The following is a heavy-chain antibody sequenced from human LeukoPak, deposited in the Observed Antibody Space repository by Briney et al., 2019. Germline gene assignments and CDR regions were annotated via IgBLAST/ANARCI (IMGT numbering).Heavy chain of an antibody. Sequence: ASVKVSCKASGYTFTSYYMHWVRQAPGQGLEWMGIINPSGGSTSYAQKFQGRVTMTRDMSTSTVYMELSSPRSEDTAVYYCARLDSSGYYFDYWGQGTLVTVSS. D-gene: IGHD3-22*01. CDR3: ARLDSSGYYFDY. V-gene: IGHV1-46*01. J-gene: IGHJ4*02. CDR2: INPSGGST. CDR1: GYTFTSYY.